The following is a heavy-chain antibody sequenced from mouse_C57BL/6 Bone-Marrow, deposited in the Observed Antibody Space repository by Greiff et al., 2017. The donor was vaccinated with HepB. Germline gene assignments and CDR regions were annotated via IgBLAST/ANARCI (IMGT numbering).Heavy chain of an antibody. CDR2: INPSSGYT. J-gene: IGHJ3*01. V-gene: IGHV1-4*01. D-gene: IGHD1-1*01. CDR1: GYTFTSYT. Sequence: VQLQQSGAELARPGASVKMSCTASGYTFTSYTMHWVKQRPGQGLEWIGYINPSSGYTKYNQKFKDKATLTADKSSSTAYMQLSSLTSEDSAVYYCVYYAWFADWGQGTLVTVSA. CDR3: VYYAWFAD.